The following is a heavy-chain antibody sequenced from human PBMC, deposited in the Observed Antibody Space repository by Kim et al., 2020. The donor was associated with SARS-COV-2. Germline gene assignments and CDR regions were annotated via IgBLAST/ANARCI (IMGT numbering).Heavy chain of an antibody. CDR1: GGSISSSSYY. J-gene: IGHJ5*02. CDR3: AVQGAMIVVVITTDGLNWIDP. Sequence: SETLSLTCTVSGGSISSSSYYWGWIRQPPGKGLEWIGSIYYSGSTYYNPSLKSRVTISVDTSKNQFSLKLSSVTAADTAVYYCAVQGAMIVVVITTDGLNWIDPWGHGTLVTVSS. D-gene: IGHD3-22*01. V-gene: IGHV4-39*01. CDR2: IYYSGST.